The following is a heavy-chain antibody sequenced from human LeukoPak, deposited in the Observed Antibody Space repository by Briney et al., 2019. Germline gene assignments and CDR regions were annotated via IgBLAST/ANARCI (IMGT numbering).Heavy chain of an antibody. CDR3: ARLRLGELSLYTGHDVFDI. CDR1: GGTFSSYA. CDR2: IIPIFGTA. Sequence: ASVKVSCKASGGTFSSYAISWVRQAPGQGLEWMGGIIPIFGTANYAQKFQGRVTITTDESTSTAYMELSSLRSEDTAVYYCARLRLGELSLYTGHDVFDIWGQGTMVTVSS. V-gene: IGHV1-69*05. D-gene: IGHD3-16*02. J-gene: IGHJ3*02.